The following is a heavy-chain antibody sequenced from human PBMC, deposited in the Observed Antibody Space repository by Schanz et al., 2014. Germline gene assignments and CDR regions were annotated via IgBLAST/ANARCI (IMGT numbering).Heavy chain of an antibody. CDR3: ARKMKLGVYGGKGHDSLDI. V-gene: IGHV3-33*08. CDR1: GFNFNNFA. D-gene: IGHD4-17*01. Sequence: VQLVESGGGLIQPGGSLRLSCAASGFNFNNFAMTWVRQAPGKGLEWVAILWHDGSKKYYADSVKGRFTISRDNAKNTLYLQMNTLRAEDTAVYYCARKMKLGVYGGKGHDSLDIWGQGTMVTVSS. CDR2: LWHDGSKK. J-gene: IGHJ3*02.